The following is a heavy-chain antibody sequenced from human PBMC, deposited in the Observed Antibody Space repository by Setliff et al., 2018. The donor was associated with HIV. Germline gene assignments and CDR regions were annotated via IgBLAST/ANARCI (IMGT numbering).Heavy chain of an antibody. Sequence: PSETLSLTCTVSGDSVSRYSWNWIRQPPGKGLEWIGYGYANGETNYNPSLKSRGTMSADTSRNQFSRSLNSATAADTAVYFCARRKLQDATITTSNWFDSWGQGILVPVAS. CDR3: ARRKLQDATITTSNWFDS. J-gene: IGHJ5*01. CDR1: GDSVSRYS. D-gene: IGHD3-10*01. V-gene: IGHV4-4*09. CDR2: GYANGET.